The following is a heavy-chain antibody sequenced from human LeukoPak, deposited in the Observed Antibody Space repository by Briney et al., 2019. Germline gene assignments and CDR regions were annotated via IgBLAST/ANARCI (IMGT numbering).Heavy chain of an antibody. D-gene: IGHD6-6*01. CDR2: IYYSGST. V-gene: IGHV4-39*01. J-gene: IGHJ4*02. CDR1: GGSISSSSYY. Sequence: KASETLSLTCTVSGGSISSSSYYRGWIRQPPGKGLEWIGSIYYSGSTYYNPSLKSRVTISVDTSKNQFSLKLSSVTAADTAVYYCARSSIAARRGFDYWGQGTLVTVSS. CDR3: ARSSIAARRGFDY.